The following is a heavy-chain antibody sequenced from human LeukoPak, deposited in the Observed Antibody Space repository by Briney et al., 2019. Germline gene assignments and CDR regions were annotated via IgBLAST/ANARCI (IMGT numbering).Heavy chain of an antibody. CDR3: AELDITMIGGV. Sequence: GSLRLSCAASGFTFSSYEMNWVRQAPGKGLEWVSYISSSGSTIYYADSVKGRFTISRDNAKNSLYLQMNSLGAEDTAVYYCAELDITMIGGVWGKGTTVTISS. D-gene: IGHD3-10*02. CDR1: GFTFSSYE. J-gene: IGHJ6*04. V-gene: IGHV3-48*03. CDR2: ISSSGSTI.